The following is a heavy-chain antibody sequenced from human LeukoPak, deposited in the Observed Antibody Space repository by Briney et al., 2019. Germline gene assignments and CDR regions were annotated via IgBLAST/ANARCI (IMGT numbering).Heavy chain of an antibody. CDR3: ARDLKGTGQPYYCDSSGYYYLY. Sequence: EASVKVSCKASGYTFTGYYMHWVRQAPGQGLEWMGWVNPNSGGTNYAQKFQGRVTMTRDTSISTAYMELSRLRSDDTAVYYCARDLKGTGQPYYCDSSGYYYLYWGQGTLVTVSS. J-gene: IGHJ4*02. D-gene: IGHD3-22*01. V-gene: IGHV1-2*02. CDR2: VNPNSGGT. CDR1: GYTFTGYY.